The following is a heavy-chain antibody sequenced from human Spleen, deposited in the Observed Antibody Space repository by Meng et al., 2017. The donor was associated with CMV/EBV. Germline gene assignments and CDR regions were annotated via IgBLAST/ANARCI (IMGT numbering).Heavy chain of an antibody. CDR3: AMINYDFWSGYPLSGMDV. CDR1: GGTFSSYA. Sequence: SVKVSCKASGGTFSSYAISWVRQAPGQGLEWMGGIIPILGIANYAQKFQGRVTITADKSTSTAYMELSSLRSEDTAVYYCAMINYDFWSGYPLSGMDVWGQGTTVTVSS. V-gene: IGHV1-69*10. D-gene: IGHD3-3*01. J-gene: IGHJ6*02. CDR2: IIPILGIA.